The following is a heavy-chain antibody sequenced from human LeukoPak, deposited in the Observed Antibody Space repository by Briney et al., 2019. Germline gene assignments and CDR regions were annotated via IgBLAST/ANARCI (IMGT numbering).Heavy chain of an antibody. J-gene: IGHJ4*02. Sequence: GGSLRLSCAASGFTFSSYAMSWVRQAPGKGLEWVSSISSSSSYIYYADSVKGRFTISRDNAKNSLYLQMNSLRAEDTAVYYCARDLGGYSYYFDYWGQGTLVTVPS. CDR2: ISSSSSYI. CDR3: ARDLGGYSYYFDY. V-gene: IGHV3-21*01. D-gene: IGHD3-22*01. CDR1: GFTFSSYA.